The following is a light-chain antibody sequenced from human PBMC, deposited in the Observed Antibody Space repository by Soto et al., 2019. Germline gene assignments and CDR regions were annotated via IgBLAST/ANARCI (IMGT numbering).Light chain of an antibody. V-gene: IGKV1-39*01. CDR1: QSISSY. Sequence: DIQMTQSPSSLSASVGDRVTITCRASQSISSYLNWYQQKPGKAPTLLIYAASSLQSGVPSRFSGSGSGTDFTLTISILQPEDFATYYCQQSYSTPPAFGQGTKLEIK. J-gene: IGKJ2*01. CDR2: AAS. CDR3: QQSYSTPPA.